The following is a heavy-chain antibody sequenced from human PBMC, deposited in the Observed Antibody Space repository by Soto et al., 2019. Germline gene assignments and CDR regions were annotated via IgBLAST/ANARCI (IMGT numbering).Heavy chain of an antibody. CDR3: ARLHPRITMVRGVIEKDY. CDR2: IYYSGST. Sequence: SETLSLTCTVSGGSISSSSYYWGWIRQPPGKGLEWIGSIYYSGSTYYNPSLKSRVTISVDTSKNQFSLKLSSVTAADTAVYYCARLHPRITMVRGVIEKDYWGQGTLVTVSS. J-gene: IGHJ4*02. V-gene: IGHV4-39*01. CDR1: GGSISSSSYY. D-gene: IGHD3-10*01.